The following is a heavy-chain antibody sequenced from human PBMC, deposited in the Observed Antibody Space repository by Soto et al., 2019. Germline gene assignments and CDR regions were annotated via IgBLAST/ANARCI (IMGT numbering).Heavy chain of an antibody. Sequence: QIQLVQSGGDVKTPGASVKVSCTTSRYTFTSHGIAWVRQAPGQGLEWMGWISTFNGKTDYAQKFQGRVTMTADTSTSTVHMELPSLRSDDTAVYYCARLLTEGATFREDAFDLWGPGTKVTVSS. CDR1: RYTFTSHG. CDR2: ISTFNGKT. V-gene: IGHV1-18*01. J-gene: IGHJ3*01. CDR3: ARLLTEGATFREDAFDL. D-gene: IGHD3-9*01.